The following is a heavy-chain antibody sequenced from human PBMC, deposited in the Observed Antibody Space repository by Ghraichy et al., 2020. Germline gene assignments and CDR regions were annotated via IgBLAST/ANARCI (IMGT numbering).Heavy chain of an antibody. CDR3: ARQPGYCTNGVCYYFDY. CDR2: IYYSGST. CDR1: GGSISSSSYY. J-gene: IGHJ4*02. Sequence: SETPLTCTVSGGSISSSSYYWGWIRQPPGKGLEWIGSIYYSGSTYYNPSLKSRVTISVDTSKNQFSLKLSSVTAADTAVYYCARQPGYCTNGVCYYFDYWGQGTLVTVSS. V-gene: IGHV4-39*01. D-gene: IGHD2-8*01.